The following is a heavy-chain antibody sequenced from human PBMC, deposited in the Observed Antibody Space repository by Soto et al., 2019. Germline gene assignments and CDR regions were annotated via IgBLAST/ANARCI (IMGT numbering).Heavy chain of an antibody. CDR1: GGTFSSYA. V-gene: IGHV1-69*13. J-gene: IGHJ4*02. CDR3: ARLHRGSGYSSSWPFDY. CDR2: IIPIFGTA. Sequence: SVKVSCKASGGTFSSYAISCVRQAPGQGLEWMGGIIPIFGTANYAQKFQGRATITADESTSTAYMELSSLRSEDTAVYYCARLHRGSGYSSSWPFDYWGQGTLVTVSS. D-gene: IGHD6-13*01.